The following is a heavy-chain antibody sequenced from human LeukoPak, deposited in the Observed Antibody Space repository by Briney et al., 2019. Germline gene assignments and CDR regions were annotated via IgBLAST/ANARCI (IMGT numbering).Heavy chain of an antibody. Sequence: GGSLRLSCAASGFTVSSNYMSWVRQAPGKGLEWVSVIYSGGSTYYADSVKGRFTISRDNSKNTLYLQMNSLRAEDTAVYYCAREPVEMATHGDYWGQGTLVTVSS. D-gene: IGHD5-24*01. CDR1: GFTVSSNY. CDR3: AREPVEMATHGDY. V-gene: IGHV3-66*01. CDR2: IYSGGST. J-gene: IGHJ4*02.